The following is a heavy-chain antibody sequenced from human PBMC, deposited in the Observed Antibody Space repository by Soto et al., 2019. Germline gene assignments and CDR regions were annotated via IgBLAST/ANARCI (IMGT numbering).Heavy chain of an antibody. J-gene: IGHJ3*02. V-gene: IGHV2-70*04. D-gene: IGHD3-22*01. Sequence: SGPTLVNPTQTLTLTCSFSGFSLIGSGMRVSWLRQPPGKALEWLARIDWDDDEFYSTSLRSRLTISKDTSKNQVVLTMTNMAPVDTATYYCARTPVVQYDSSGPADAFDIWGQGTMVTVSS. CDR3: ARTPVVQYDSSGPADAFDI. CDR1: GFSLIGSGMR. CDR2: IDWDDDE.